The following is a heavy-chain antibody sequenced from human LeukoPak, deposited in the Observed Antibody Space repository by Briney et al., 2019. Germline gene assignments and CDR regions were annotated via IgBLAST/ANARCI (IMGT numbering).Heavy chain of an antibody. CDR3: ARSYRSGWYNY. J-gene: IGHJ4*02. Sequence: GGSLRLSCAASGSTFSSYSMNWVRQAPGKGLEWVSSISSSSSYIYYAGSVKGRFTISRDNAKNSLYLQMNSLRAEDTAVYYCARSYRSGWYNYWGQGTLVTVSS. V-gene: IGHV3-21*01. CDR2: ISSSSSYI. CDR1: GSTFSSYS. D-gene: IGHD6-19*01.